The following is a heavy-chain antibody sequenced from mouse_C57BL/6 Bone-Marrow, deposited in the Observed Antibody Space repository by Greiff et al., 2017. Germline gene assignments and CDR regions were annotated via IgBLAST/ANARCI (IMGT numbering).Heavy chain of an antibody. D-gene: IGHD4-1*02. Sequence: EVQGVESGGGLVQPGGSLKLSCAASGFTFSDYYMYWVRQTPEQRLEWVAYISNGGGSTYYPDTVKGRFTISRDHATNTLYLQLSRLKSEDTAMYSCASPSGPRNSNWDEAWFAYWGQGTLVTVSA. J-gene: IGHJ3*01. V-gene: IGHV5-12*01. CDR2: ISNGGGST. CDR3: ASPSGPRNSNWDEAWFAY. CDR1: GFTFSDYY.